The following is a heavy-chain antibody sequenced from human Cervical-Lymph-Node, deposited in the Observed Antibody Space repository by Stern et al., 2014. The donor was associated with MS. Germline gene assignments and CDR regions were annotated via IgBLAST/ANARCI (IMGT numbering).Heavy chain of an antibody. CDR3: ARDFPPIDY. Sequence: VQLVESGAEVKKPGASVKVSCKASGYTFTSYGISWVRQAPGQGLEWMGRINAYNGNTNYAQKVQDRVTMTIDTSTRTAYMELRSLRSHDTAVYYCARDFPPIDYWGQGTLVTVSS. V-gene: IGHV1-18*04. J-gene: IGHJ4*02. CDR2: INAYNGNT. CDR1: GYTFTSYG.